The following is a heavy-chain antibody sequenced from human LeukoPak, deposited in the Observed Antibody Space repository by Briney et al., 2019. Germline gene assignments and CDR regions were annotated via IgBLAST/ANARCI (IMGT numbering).Heavy chain of an antibody. D-gene: IGHD3-10*01. CDR2: IYSGGST. V-gene: IGHV3-53*01. J-gene: IGHJ4*02. Sequence: GGSLRLSCAASGFTVSRNYMNWVRQAPGRGLEWVSVIYSGGSTYYADSVKGRFAISRDNSKNTLYLQMNNLKAEDTAVYYCARGFHFYASGTYSGAFDYWGQGTLVTVSS. CDR3: ARGFHFYASGTYSGAFDY. CDR1: GFTVSRNY.